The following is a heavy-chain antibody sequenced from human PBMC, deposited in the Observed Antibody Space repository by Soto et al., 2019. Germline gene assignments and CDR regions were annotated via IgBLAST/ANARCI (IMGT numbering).Heavy chain of an antibody. V-gene: IGHV4-31*03. CDR2: VSNSGST. CDR1: GGSISSGNYC. CDR3: ARGVLR. D-gene: IGHD6-6*01. Sequence: SETLSLICTVSGGSISSGNYCWSWIRQHPGKGLEWIGCVSNSGSTSYNPSLKSRVTISADTSKNHFSLELTSVTAADTAVYYCARGVLRWGQGTLVTVSS. J-gene: IGHJ4*02.